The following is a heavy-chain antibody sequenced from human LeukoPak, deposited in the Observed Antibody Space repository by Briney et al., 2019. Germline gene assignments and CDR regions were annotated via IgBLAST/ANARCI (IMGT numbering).Heavy chain of an antibody. CDR3: ARDGPTSVL. V-gene: IGHV4-31*03. Sequence: SETLSLTCTVSGASTSSGGYYWSWIRQQPGKGLEWIGYSHYSGTSYYSTSLKSRVAISVDTSKNQFSLKLSSVTAADTAVYYCARDGPTSVLWGQGTLVTVSS. J-gene: IGHJ4*02. CDR1: GASTSSGGYY. D-gene: IGHD1-1*01. CDR2: SHYSGTS.